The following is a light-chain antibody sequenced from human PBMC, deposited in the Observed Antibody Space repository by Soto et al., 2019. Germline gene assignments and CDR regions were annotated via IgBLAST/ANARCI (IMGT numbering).Light chain of an antibody. CDR2: GAS. J-gene: IGKJ1*01. CDR1: QSVSSN. CDR3: QQYNNWPRT. Sequence: EIVLTQSPGTLSLSPGERVTLSCRASQSVSSNLAWYQQKPGQAPRLLIYGASTRATGIPARFSGSGSGTEFTLTISSLQSEDFAVYYCQQYNNWPRTFGQGTKV. V-gene: IGKV3-15*01.